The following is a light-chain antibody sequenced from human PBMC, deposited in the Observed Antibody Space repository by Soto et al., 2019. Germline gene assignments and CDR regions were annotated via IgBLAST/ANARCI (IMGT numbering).Light chain of an antibody. CDR1: ESIRSW. CDR2: DAS. Sequence: DIPMTQSPSTLSASVGDRVTITCRASESIRSWLAWYQQKPGKAPKLLIYDASTLESGVPSRFSGSGSGTEFTLTISSLQPDDFATYYCQQYMSYAPYTFGQGTILEIK. V-gene: IGKV1-5*01. J-gene: IGKJ2*01. CDR3: QQYMSYAPYT.